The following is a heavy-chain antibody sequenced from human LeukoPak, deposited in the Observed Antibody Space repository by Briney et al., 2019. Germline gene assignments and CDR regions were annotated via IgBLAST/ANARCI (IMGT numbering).Heavy chain of an antibody. J-gene: IGHJ4*01. CDR3: ARTYSSGWWYFDY. V-gene: IGHV3-74*01. Sequence: GGSLRLSCAASGFTFSSYWMHWVRQAPGKGLVWVSRINSDGSSTSYADSVKGRFTISRDNAKSTLYLQMNSLRAEDTAVYYCARTYSSGWWYFDYWGQGTLVTVSS. CDR2: INSDGSST. CDR1: GFTFSSYW. D-gene: IGHD6-19*01.